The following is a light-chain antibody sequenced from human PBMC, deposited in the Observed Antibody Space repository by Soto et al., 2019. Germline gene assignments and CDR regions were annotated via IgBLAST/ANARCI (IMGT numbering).Light chain of an antibody. Sequence: DIVMTQSPDSLAVSLGERATINCKSSQSVFSSSTNKNYLAWYQQKPGLAPRLLIYDAYSRATGISDRFSGSGSGTDFILTISRLEPEDFTVYYCQQYGSSPSFGGGTKVDIK. CDR2: DAY. CDR1: QSVFSSSTNKNY. J-gene: IGKJ4*01. V-gene: IGKV3D-20*01. CDR3: QQYGSSPS.